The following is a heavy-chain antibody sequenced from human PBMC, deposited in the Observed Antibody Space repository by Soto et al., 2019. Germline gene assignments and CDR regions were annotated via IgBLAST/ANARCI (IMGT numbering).Heavy chain of an antibody. D-gene: IGHD3-3*01. J-gene: IGHJ6*02. CDR3: ARAYDVRSGNYNGMDV. Sequence: QVQLVQSGAEVKKPGSSVRVSCKASGGSFRSYAFSWVRQAPGQGLEWMGGVIPMFGIPKNAQKFQTRVTIGADEFTRTVYMVLRSLRSEDTAIYYCARAYDVRSGNYNGMDVWGQGTTVTVSS. CDR1: GGSFRSYA. CDR2: VIPMFGIP. V-gene: IGHV1-69*01.